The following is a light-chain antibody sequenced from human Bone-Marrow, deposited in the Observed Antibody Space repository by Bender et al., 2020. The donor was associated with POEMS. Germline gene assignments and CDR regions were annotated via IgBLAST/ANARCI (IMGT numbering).Light chain of an antibody. CDR1: SNDIGSYNL. J-gene: IGLJ2*01. CDR3: CSYGGSFDHAV. V-gene: IGLV2-23*02. Sequence: QSALTQPASVSGSPGQSITISCTGTSNDIGSYNLVSWYQQHPDKAPKLLIYEVTKRPSGVSYRFSGSKSGNTASLTISGLQAEDEADYYCCSYGGSFDHAVFGGGTKLAVI. CDR2: EVT.